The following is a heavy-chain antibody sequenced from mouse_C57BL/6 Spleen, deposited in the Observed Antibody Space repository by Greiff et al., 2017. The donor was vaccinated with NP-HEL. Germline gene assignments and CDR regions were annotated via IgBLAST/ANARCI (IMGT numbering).Heavy chain of an antibody. Sequence: EVKLVESGGGLVKPGGSLKLSCAASGFTFSSYAMSWVRQTPEKRLEWVATISDGGSYTYYPDNVKGRFTISRDNAKNNLYLQMSHLKSEDTAMYYCARESNWPWFAYWGQGTLVTVSA. CDR2: ISDGGSYT. J-gene: IGHJ3*01. D-gene: IGHD4-1*01. CDR3: ARESNWPWFAY. CDR1: GFTFSSYA. V-gene: IGHV5-4*01.